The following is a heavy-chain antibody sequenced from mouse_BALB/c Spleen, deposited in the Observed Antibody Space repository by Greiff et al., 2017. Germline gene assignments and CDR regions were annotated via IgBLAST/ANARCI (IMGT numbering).Heavy chain of an antibody. J-gene: IGHJ3*01. CDR1: GFTFSSYT. Sequence: EVQRVESGGGLVQPGGSLKLSCAASGFTFSSYTMSWVRQTPEKRLEWVAYISNGGGSTYYPDTVKGRFTISRDNAKNTLYLQMSSLKSEDTAMYYCAREDYRYDGAAWFAYRGQGTLVTVSA. D-gene: IGHD2-14*01. V-gene: IGHV5-12-2*01. CDR2: ISNGGGST. CDR3: AREDYRYDGAAWFAY.